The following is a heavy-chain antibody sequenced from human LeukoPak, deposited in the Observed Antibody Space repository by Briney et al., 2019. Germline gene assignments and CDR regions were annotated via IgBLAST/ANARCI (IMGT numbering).Heavy chain of an antibody. J-gene: IGHJ4*02. CDR1: GFTFRSYG. Sequence: GRSLSLSCAASGFTFRSYGMHWVRQAPGKGLEWVAVIWYDGSNKFYADFVKGRFTISRDNSKNTLHLQMNSLGAEDTAVYYCARDTFQDCSGPRYYPTHFDYWGQGTLVTVSS. V-gene: IGHV3-33*01. CDR2: IWYDGSNK. D-gene: IGHD2-15*01. CDR3: ARDTFQDCSGPRYYPTHFDY.